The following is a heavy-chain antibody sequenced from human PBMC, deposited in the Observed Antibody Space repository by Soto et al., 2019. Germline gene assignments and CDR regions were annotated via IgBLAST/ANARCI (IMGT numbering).Heavy chain of an antibody. CDR2: IIPIFGTT. J-gene: IGHJ3*02. D-gene: IGHD4-4*01. CDR3: AGGGFTFGPGAVRGAFDT. V-gene: IGHV1-69*15. Sequence: QVQLVQSETEVRKPGSSVKVSCRASGGTFGSNAISWVRQAPGQGLEWMGNIIPIFGTTKNAQNFQGRVTIAADEATNTAYMELSSLQSEDTAIYYCAGGGFTFGPGAVRGAFDTWGQGTMVTVSS. CDR1: GGTFGSNA.